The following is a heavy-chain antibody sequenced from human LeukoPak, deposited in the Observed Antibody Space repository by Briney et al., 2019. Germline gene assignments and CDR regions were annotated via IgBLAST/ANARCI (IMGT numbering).Heavy chain of an antibody. V-gene: IGHV4-31*03. J-gene: IGHJ3*02. Sequence: SETLSLTCTVSGGSISSGGYYRSWIRQHPGKGLEWIGYIYYSGSTYYNPSLKSRVTISVDTSKNQFSLKLSSVTAADTAVYYCARGTYGDYELLAFDIWGQGTMVTVSS. CDR2: IYYSGST. CDR1: GGSISSGGYY. D-gene: IGHD4-17*01. CDR3: ARGTYGDYELLAFDI.